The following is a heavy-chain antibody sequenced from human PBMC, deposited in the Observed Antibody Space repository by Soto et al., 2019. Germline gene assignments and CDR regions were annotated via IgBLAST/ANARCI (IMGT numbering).Heavy chain of an antibody. CDR2: IYAGGGT. J-gene: IGHJ4*02. Sequence: GRSLRLSCAVSGFIVSSNYMAWVRQAPGKGLEWVSSIYAGGGTYYTDSVQGRFTISRDISKNTVSLQMNSLRAEDTAVYYCARVMVYGPNHIDHWGQGTLVTVSS. V-gene: IGHV3-53*01. CDR3: ARVMVYGPNHIDH. D-gene: IGHD4-17*01. CDR1: GFIVSSNY.